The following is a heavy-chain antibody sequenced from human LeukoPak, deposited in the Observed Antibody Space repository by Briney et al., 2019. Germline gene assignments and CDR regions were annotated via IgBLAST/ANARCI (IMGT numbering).Heavy chain of an antibody. CDR2: ISYDGSNK. D-gene: IGHD6-19*01. CDR1: GFTFSSYG. Sequence: GGSLRLSCAASGFTFSSYGMHWVRQAPGKGLEWVAVISYDGSNKYYADSVKGRFTISRDNSKNTLYLQMNSLRAEDTAVYYCARGDSSGWYYFDYWGQGTLVTVSS. J-gene: IGHJ4*02. CDR3: ARGDSSGWYYFDY. V-gene: IGHV3-30*03.